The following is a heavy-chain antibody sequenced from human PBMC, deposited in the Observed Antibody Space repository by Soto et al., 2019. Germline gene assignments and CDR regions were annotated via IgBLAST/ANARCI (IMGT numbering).Heavy chain of an antibody. J-gene: IGHJ4*02. CDR3: ARAVGCSGGSCNSFDY. Sequence: SETLSLTCAVYGGSFSGYYWSWIRQPPGKGLEWIGEINHSGSTNYNPSLKSRVTISVDTSKNQFSLKLSSVTAADTAVYYCARAVGCSGGSCNSFDYWGQGTLVTVYS. V-gene: IGHV4-34*01. CDR1: GGSFSGYY. CDR2: INHSGST. D-gene: IGHD2-15*01.